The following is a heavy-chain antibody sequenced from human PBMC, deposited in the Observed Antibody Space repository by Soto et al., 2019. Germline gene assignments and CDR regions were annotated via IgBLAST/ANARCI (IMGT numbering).Heavy chain of an antibody. V-gene: IGHV4-59*13. CDR3: ARDRGGVASNWFDP. Sequence: QVQLQESGPGLVKPSETLSLTCTVSGGSISSYYWGWFRRPPGKDLEWIGYIHYSGSTKYNPSLKSRVTISVDTSKNQFSLKLTSVTAADTAVYYCARDRGGVASNWFDPWGQGTLVTVSS. CDR2: IHYSGST. D-gene: IGHD3-10*01. CDR1: GGSISSYY. J-gene: IGHJ5*02.